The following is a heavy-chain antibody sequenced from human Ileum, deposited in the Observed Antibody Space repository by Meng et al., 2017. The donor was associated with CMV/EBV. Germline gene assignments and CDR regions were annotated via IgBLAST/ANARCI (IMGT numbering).Heavy chain of an antibody. CDR1: GYTFTSSG. CDR3: ARDFNYIYDY. J-gene: IGHJ4*02. V-gene: IGHV1-18*01. D-gene: IGHD1-7*01. Sequence: ASVKVSCKASGYTFTSSGISWVRQAPGQGLEWMGWIRASNGHTNYPQKFQGRVTVTTDTPTSTAYMEPSGLRSDDTAVYYCARDFNYIYDYWGQGTLVTVSS. CDR2: IRASNGHT.